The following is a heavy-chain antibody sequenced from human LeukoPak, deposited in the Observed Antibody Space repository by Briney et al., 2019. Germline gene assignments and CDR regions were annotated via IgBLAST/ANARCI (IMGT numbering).Heavy chain of an antibody. Sequence: ASVKVSCKASGYTFTSYDINWVRQATGQGLEWMGWMNPNSGNTGYALKFQGRVTITRNTSISTAYMELSSLRSEDTAVYYCARHGIKGTRRADAFDIWGQGTLVTVSS. CDR1: GYTFTSYD. CDR3: ARHGIKGTRRADAFDI. V-gene: IGHV1-8*03. J-gene: IGHJ4*02. CDR2: MNPNSGNT. D-gene: IGHD3-16*01.